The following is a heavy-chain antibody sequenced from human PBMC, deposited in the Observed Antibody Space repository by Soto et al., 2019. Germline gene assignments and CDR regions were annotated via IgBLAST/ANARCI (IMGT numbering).Heavy chain of an antibody. CDR3: AAAFRGSSWLIEF. V-gene: IGHV1-24*01. J-gene: IGHJ1*01. CDR2: FDPENGET. Sequence: QVQLEQSGAEVKKPGASLRVSCKVSGSTLSDLSMHWVRQPPGKGLEWMGAFDPENGETVYRQTFQGRVTMAADASPDTAYMHLPCLNSEDTAFYFRAAAFRGSSWLIEFWGQGSLVTVSS. D-gene: IGHD6-13*01. CDR1: GSTLSDLS.